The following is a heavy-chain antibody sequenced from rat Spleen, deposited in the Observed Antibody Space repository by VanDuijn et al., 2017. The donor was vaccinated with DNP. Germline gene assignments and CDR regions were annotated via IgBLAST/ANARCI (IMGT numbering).Heavy chain of an antibody. V-gene: IGHV5-31*01. CDR1: GFNFNDYW. CDR3: ARATVGAMDA. D-gene: IGHD1-8*01. J-gene: IGHJ4*01. CDR2: ITSSGGNP. Sequence: EVQLVESGGGLVQPGRSLKLSCAASGFNFNDYWMTWIRQVPGKGLEWVVSITSSGGNPYYPDAVKGRFTISRDNPKNTLYLQMNSLRSEDTATYYCARATVGAMDAWGQGTSVTVSS.